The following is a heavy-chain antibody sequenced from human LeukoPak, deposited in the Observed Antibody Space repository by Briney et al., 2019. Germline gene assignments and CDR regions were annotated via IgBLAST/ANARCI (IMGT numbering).Heavy chain of an antibody. Sequence: PGGSLRLSCTVSGFTVSSNSMSWVRQAPGKGLEWVSFIYSDNTHYSDSVKGRFTISRDNSKNTLYLQMNSLRAEDTAVYYCAKPPHSYYYYYMDVWGKGTTVTISS. CDR3: AKPPHSYYYYYMDV. V-gene: IGHV3-66*03. CDR2: IYSDNT. CDR1: GFTVSSNS. J-gene: IGHJ6*03. D-gene: IGHD1-14*01.